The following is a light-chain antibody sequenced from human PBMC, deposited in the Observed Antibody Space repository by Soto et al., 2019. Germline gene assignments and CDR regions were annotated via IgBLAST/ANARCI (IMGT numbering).Light chain of an antibody. CDR2: DVT. Sequence: QSALTQPRSVSGSPGQSLTISRTGTNSDVGAYNYVSWYQQHPGKAPKLIIYDVTKRPSGVPARFSGSKSGNTATLTVSGLQAEDDADYYGGSYAGDTPHVFGAGTKLTVL. CDR1: NSDVGAYNY. CDR3: GSYAGDTPHV. J-gene: IGLJ2*01. V-gene: IGLV2-11*01.